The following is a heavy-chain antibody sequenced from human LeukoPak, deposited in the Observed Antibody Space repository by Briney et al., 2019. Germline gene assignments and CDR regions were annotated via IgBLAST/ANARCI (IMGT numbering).Heavy chain of an antibody. J-gene: IGHJ4*02. CDR2: IKQDGSEK. Sequence: GGSLRLSCAASGFTLSSYWMSWVRQAPRKGMEWVANIKQDGSEKYYVDSMKGRFTISRDNAKNSLYLQMNSLRAEDTALYYCARDLSLGNWNPSGYWGQGTLVTVSS. CDR1: GFTLSSYW. CDR3: ARDLSLGNWNPSGY. D-gene: IGHD1-20*01. V-gene: IGHV3-7*01.